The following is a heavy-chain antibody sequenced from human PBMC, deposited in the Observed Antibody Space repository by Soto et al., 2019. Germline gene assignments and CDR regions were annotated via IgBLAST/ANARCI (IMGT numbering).Heavy chain of an antibody. D-gene: IGHD3-9*01. CDR3: ATGNDILTGYYRGYYYGMDV. J-gene: IGHJ6*02. Sequence: QVQLVQSGAEVKKPGSSVNVSCKASGGTFSSYAISWVRQAPGQGLEWMGGIIPIFGTANYAQKFQGRVTITADEYKSTAYMELRSRRHADAAVEYCATGNDILTGYYRGYYYGMDVWGQGTTVNVSS. CDR1: GGTFSSYA. CDR2: IIPIFGTA. V-gene: IGHV1-69*01.